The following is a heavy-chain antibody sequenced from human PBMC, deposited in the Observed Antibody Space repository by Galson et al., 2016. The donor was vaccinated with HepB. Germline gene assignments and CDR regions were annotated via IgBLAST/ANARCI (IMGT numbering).Heavy chain of an antibody. V-gene: IGHV3-7*01. J-gene: IGHJ4*02. CDR1: GFTFSSYW. CDR3: AKKWSYGDYSYFDY. D-gene: IGHD4-17*01. Sequence: SLRLSCAASGFTFSSYWMSWVRQAPGKGLEWVANIKEDGSEEYYVDSVKGRFTISRDNAKNSLYLQMNRLRAEDTAVYYCAKKWSYGDYSYFDYWDQGTLVTVSS. CDR2: IKEDGSEE.